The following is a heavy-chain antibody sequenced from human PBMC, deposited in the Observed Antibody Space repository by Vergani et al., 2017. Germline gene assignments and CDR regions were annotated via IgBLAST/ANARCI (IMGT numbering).Heavy chain of an antibody. Sequence: QLQLPESGPGLVKPSETLSLTCTVSGGSISSCSYYWGWIRQPPGKGLEWIGSIYYCGSTYYKPSLKSRVTMSVDTSKNQFSLRLSSVTAADTAVYYCARGRSSGWSAWGQGTLVTVSS. V-gene: IGHV4-39*01. J-gene: IGHJ5*02. CDR3: ARGRSSGWSA. D-gene: IGHD6-19*01. CDR2: IYYCGST. CDR1: GGSISSCSYY.